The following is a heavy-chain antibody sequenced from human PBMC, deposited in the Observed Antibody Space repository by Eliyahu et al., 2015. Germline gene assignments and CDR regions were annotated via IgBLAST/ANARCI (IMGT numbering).Heavy chain of an antibody. J-gene: IGHJ6*02. CDR1: GFTVYSHY. D-gene: IGHD5-18*01. V-gene: IGHV3-53*01. CDR3: SRPIQRADGMDV. CDR2: TLSNDDT. Sequence: EVQLAESGGGLIQPGGSLRLSCAASGFTVYSHYMTLVPPAPGKGPGWGSITLSNDDTFYADSVKGRFTVSRDNSQNTFYLQMNSLRAEDTAVYYCSRPIQRADGMDVWGPGTTVTVSS.